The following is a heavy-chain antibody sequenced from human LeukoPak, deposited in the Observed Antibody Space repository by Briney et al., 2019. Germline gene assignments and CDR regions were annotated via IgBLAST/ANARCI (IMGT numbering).Heavy chain of an antibody. CDR2: IWYDGSNK. J-gene: IGHJ6*03. V-gene: IGHV3-33*06. Sequence: QPGGSLRLSCAASGFTFSSYGMHWVRQAPGKGLEWVAVIWYDGSNKYYADSVKGRFTISRDNSKNTLYLQMDSLRAEDTAVYYCAKERQWRVYYYYYMDVWGKGTTVTVSS. CDR3: AKERQWRVYYYYYMDV. CDR1: GFTFSSYG. D-gene: IGHD6-19*01.